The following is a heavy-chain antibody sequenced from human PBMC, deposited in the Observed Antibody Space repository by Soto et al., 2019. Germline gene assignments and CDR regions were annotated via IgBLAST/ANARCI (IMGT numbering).Heavy chain of an antibody. D-gene: IGHD4-4*01. V-gene: IGHV3-30-3*01. J-gene: IGHJ4*02. CDR2: ISYDGSNK. CDR1: GFTFSSYA. Sequence: QVQLVESGGGVVQPGRSLRLSCAASGFTFSSYAMHWVRQAPGKGLEWVAVISYDGSNKYYADSVKGRFTISRDNSKNTLYLQMNSLRAEDTAVYYCAREDSNSGNYWGQGTLVTVSS. CDR3: AREDSNSGNY.